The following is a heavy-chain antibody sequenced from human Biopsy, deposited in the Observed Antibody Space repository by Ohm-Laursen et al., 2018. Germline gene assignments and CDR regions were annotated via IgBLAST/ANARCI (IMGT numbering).Heavy chain of an antibody. J-gene: IGHJ4*02. Sequence: ASVKVSCKVSGYSFTSYYMHWVRQAPGQGLEWMGMINPSGSTTSYPQIFQGRVTMTRDTSKSTVYMELSSLRSADTAVYFCARNTGWYGDLYYFDYWGQGTLVTASS. CDR2: INPSGSTT. D-gene: IGHD6-19*01. V-gene: IGHV1-46*01. CDR1: GYSFTSYY. CDR3: ARNTGWYGDLYYFDY.